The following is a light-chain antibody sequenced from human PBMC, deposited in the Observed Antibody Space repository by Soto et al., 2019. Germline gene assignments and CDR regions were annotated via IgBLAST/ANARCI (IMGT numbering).Light chain of an antibody. V-gene: IGKV3-20*01. CDR1: QSVSSSY. Sequence: EIVLTQSPGTLSLSPGERATLSCRASQSVSSSYLAWYQQKPGQAPRLLIYGASSGATGIPDRFSGSGSGTDFTLTISRLQPEDFAVYYCQQHGSSPPYTFGQGTKLEIK. J-gene: IGKJ2*01. CDR2: GAS. CDR3: QQHGSSPPYT.